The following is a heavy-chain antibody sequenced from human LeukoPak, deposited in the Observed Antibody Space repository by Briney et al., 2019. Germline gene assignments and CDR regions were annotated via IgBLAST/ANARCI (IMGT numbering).Heavy chain of an antibody. D-gene: IGHD3-10*01. CDR3: ARDLTMVRGVAEGFDY. V-gene: IGHV1-69*04. Sequence: SVKVSCKASGGTFISYTISWVRQAPGQGLEWMGRIIPILGIANYAQKFQGRVTITADKSTSTAYMELSSLRSGDTAAYYCARDLTMVRGVAEGFDYWGQGTLVTVSS. CDR1: GGTFISYT. J-gene: IGHJ4*02. CDR2: IIPILGIA.